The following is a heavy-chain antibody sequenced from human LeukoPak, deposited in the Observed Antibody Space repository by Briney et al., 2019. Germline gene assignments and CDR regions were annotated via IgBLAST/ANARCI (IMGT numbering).Heavy chain of an antibody. V-gene: IGHV1-8*03. CDR1: GYTFTTYD. CDR2: MNPNSGNT. Sequence: GASVKVSCKASGYTFTTYDIDWVRQAAGQGPEWMGWMNPNSGNTGYAQKFQGRVSITRDTAITTAYMELSSLTSEDTAIYYCARRSDYYDSSAYIYWGQGTLVTVSS. CDR3: ARRSDYYDSSAYIY. J-gene: IGHJ4*02. D-gene: IGHD3-22*01.